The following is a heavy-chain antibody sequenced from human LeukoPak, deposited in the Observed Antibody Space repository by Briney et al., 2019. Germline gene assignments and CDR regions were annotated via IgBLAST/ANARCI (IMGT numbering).Heavy chain of an antibody. CDR2: INPNSGDT. D-gene: IGHD4-17*01. CDR1: GYTFTGYS. CDR3: ARPNGDYSNWFDP. Sequence: ASVMVSCKASGYTFTGYSIHWVRQAPGQGLEWMGCINPNSGDTNYPQKFQDRVTLSRDTSISTAYMELTDLRSDDTAMYYCARPNGDYSNWFDPWGQGTLVTVSS. J-gene: IGHJ5*02. V-gene: IGHV1-2*02.